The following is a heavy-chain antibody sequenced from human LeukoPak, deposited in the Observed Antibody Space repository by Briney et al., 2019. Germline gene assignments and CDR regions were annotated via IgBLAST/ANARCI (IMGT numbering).Heavy chain of an antibody. CDR2: INHSGST. D-gene: IGHD2-15*01. Sequence: SETLSLTCAVYGGSFSGYYWSWIRQPPGKGLEWIGEINHSGSTNYNPSLKSRVTISVDTSKNQFSLKLSSVTAADTAVYYCARAYSTDVFDIWGQGTMVTVSS. CDR1: GGSFSGYY. V-gene: IGHV4-34*01. CDR3: ARAYSTDVFDI. J-gene: IGHJ3*02.